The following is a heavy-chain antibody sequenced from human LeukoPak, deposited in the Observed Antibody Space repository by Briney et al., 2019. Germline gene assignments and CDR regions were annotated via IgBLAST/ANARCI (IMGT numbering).Heavy chain of an antibody. CDR2: IYYSGST. J-gene: IGHJ4*02. V-gene: IGHV4-31*03. Sequence: SQTLSLTCTVSGGSINSGGYYWSWIRQHPGKGLEWIGYIYYSGSTYYNPSLKSRVTISVDTSKNQFSLKLSSVTAADTAVYYCARGGNRDTPTDYWGQGTLVTVSS. CDR3: ARGGNRDTPTDY. D-gene: IGHD1-14*01. CDR1: GGSINSGGYY.